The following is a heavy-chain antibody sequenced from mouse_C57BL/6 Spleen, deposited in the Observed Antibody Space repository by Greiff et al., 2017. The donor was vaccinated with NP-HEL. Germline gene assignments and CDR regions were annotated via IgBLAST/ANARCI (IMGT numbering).Heavy chain of an antibody. CDR3: ARQTTVVATHYYAMDY. D-gene: IGHD1-1*01. J-gene: IGHJ4*01. CDR1: GFTFSSYG. V-gene: IGHV5-6*02. Sequence: EVKLVESGGDLVKPGGSLKLSCAASGFTFSSYGMSWVRQTPDKRLEWVATISSGGSYTYYLDSVKGRFTISRDNAKNTLYLQMSSLKSEDTAMYYCARQTTVVATHYYAMDYWGQGTSVTVSS. CDR2: ISSGGSYT.